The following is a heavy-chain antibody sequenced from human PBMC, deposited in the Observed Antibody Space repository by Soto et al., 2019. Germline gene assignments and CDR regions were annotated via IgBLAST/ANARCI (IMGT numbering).Heavy chain of an antibody. J-gene: IGHJ6*03. Sequence: ASVKVSCKASGYTFTSYDINWVRQATGQGLEWMGWMNPNSGNTGYAQKFQRRVTMTRNTSISTAYMELSSLRSEDTAVYYCARTGTIWSGYLSPTDYYYYYYMDVWGKGTTVTVSS. CDR3: ARTGTIWSGYLSPTDYYYYYYMDV. CDR2: MNPNSGNT. CDR1: GYTFTSYD. D-gene: IGHD3-3*01. V-gene: IGHV1-8*01.